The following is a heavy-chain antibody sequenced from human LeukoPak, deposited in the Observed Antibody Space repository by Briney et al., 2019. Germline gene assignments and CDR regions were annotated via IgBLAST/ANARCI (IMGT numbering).Heavy chain of an antibody. D-gene: IGHD3-3*01. J-gene: IGHJ3*02. Sequence: RPGGSLRLSCAASGFTFDDYGMSWVRQAPGKGLEWVSGINWNGGSTGYADSVKGRFTISRDNAKNSLYLQMNSLRAEDTAVYYCAAYYDSSDAFDIWGQGTMVTVSS. CDR1: GFTFDDYG. CDR3: AAYYDSSDAFDI. V-gene: IGHV3-20*04. CDR2: INWNGGST.